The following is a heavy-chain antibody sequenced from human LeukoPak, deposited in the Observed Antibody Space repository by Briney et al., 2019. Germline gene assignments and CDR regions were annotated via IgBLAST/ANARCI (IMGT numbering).Heavy chain of an antibody. CDR3: AALFTISYFDY. CDR2: ISGSGGST. CDR1: GFTFSSYA. V-gene: IGHV3-23*01. Sequence: GGSLRLSCAASGFTFSSYAMSWVPQAPGKGLEWVSAISGSGGSTYYADSVKGRFTISRDNSKNTLYLQMNSLRAEDTAVYYCAALFTISYFDYWGQGTLVTVSS. J-gene: IGHJ4*02. D-gene: IGHD3-3*01.